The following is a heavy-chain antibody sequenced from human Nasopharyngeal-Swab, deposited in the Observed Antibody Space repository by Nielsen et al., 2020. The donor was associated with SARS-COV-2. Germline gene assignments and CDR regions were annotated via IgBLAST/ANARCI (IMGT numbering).Heavy chain of an antibody. CDR2: ISWNSGSI. V-gene: IGHV3-9*01. Sequence: SLKISCAASGFTFDEYAMHWVRQGPGKGLEWVSGISWNSGSIGYADSVKGRFTISRDNAKNSLYLQMNSLRPEDTALYYCAREKGWSLDYWGQGTLVTVSS. CDR1: GFTFDEYA. D-gene: IGHD2-15*01. CDR3: AREKGWSLDY. J-gene: IGHJ4*02.